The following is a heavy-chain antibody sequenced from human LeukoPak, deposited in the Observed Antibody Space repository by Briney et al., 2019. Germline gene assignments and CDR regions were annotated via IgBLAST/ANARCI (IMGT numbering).Heavy chain of an antibody. CDR1: GGSISNYY. Sequence: PSETLSLTCTVSGGSISNYYWSWIRQPPGKGLEWIGYIYCTGSTNYNPSLKSRVTISVDTSKNQFSLKLSSVTAADTAVYYCARRPAMAGQFDYWGQGTLVTVSS. D-gene: IGHD5-18*01. CDR3: ARRPAMAGQFDY. J-gene: IGHJ4*02. CDR2: IYCTGST. V-gene: IGHV4-59*08.